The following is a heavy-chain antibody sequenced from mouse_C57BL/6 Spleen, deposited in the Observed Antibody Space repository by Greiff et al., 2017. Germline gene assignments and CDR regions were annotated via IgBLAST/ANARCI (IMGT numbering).Heavy chain of an antibody. Sequence: QVQLQQPGAELVKPGASVKLSCKASGYTFTSYWMHWVKQRPGQGLEWIGMIHPNSGSTNYNEKFKSKATLTVDKSSSTAYMQLSSLTSEDSAVYYCARDTAVVATDYFDYWGQGTTRTVTS. CDR3: ARDTAVVATDYFDY. CDR2: IHPNSGST. J-gene: IGHJ2*01. D-gene: IGHD1-1*01. V-gene: IGHV1-64*01. CDR1: GYTFTSYW.